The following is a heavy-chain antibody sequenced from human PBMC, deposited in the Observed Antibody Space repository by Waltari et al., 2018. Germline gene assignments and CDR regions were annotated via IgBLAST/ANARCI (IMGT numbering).Heavy chain of an antibody. CDR1: GFSFNNAW. CDR2: IKTKTDGGTT. CDR3: TTFPSRWFGELDF. D-gene: IGHD3-10*01. Sequence: EVQLVESGGGLVQVGGSLRLSCAASGFSFNNAWMNWVRQAPGKGLEWVGRIKTKTDGGTTDYAAPLKGRFTISRDDSKNTVYLQMNSLKTEDTAVYYCTTFPSRWFGELDFWGQGTLVTVSS. J-gene: IGHJ4*02. V-gene: IGHV3-15*07.